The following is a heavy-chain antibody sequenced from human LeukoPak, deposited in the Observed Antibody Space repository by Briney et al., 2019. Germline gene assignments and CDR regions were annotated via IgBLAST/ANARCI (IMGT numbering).Heavy chain of an antibody. V-gene: IGHV1-18*04. J-gene: IGHJ4*02. CDR2: ISAYNGNT. CDR1: GYTFTSYC. D-gene: IGHD3-9*01. CDR3: ARMGGLWDYDILTGYWHPLDY. Sequence: ASVKVFCKASGYTFTSYCLSWVRQAPGQGLEWMRWISAYNGNTNYAQKLQGRVTMTTDTSTSTAYMELRSLRSDDTAVYYCARMGGLWDYDILTGYWHPLDYWGQGTLVTVSS.